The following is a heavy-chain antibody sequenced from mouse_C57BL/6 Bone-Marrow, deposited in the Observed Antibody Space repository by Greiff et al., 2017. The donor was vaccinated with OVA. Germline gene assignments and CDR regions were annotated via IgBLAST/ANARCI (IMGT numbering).Heavy chain of an antibody. V-gene: IGHV1-64*01. J-gene: IGHJ3*01. CDR1: GYTFTSYW. Sequence: QVQLQQPGAELVKPGASVKLSCKASGYTFTSYWMHWVKQRPGQGLEWIGMIHPNSGSTNYNEKFTSKATLTVDKSSSTAYMQLSSLTSEDSAVYYGAPYYYGSSPFAYWGKGTLVTVSA. D-gene: IGHD1-1*01. CDR3: APYYYGSSPFAY. CDR2: IHPNSGST.